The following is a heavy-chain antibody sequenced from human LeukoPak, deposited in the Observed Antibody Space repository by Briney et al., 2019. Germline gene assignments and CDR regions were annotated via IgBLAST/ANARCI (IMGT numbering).Heavy chain of an antibody. CDR1: GYTFTSYA. Sequence: GASVKVSCKTSGYTFTSYAVSWVRQAPGHGLEWMGWISAYNGNTIYAQKLQGRVTMTTDTSTSTVYMELRSLRSDDTAVYYCARGDGEDELARDCSYFDLWGRGTLVTVSS. J-gene: IGHJ2*01. V-gene: IGHV1-18*01. CDR3: ARGDGEDELARDCSYFDL. D-gene: IGHD2-21*02. CDR2: ISAYNGNT.